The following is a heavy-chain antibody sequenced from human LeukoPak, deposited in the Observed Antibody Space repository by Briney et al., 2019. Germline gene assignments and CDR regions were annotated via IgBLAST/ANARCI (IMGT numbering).Heavy chain of an antibody. D-gene: IGHD5-24*01. V-gene: IGHV3-23*01. Sequence: PGGSLRLSCAASGFAFSSYNMKWVRQAPGKGLEWVSAISGSGGSTYYADSVKGRFTISGDNSKNTLYLQMNSLRAEDTAVYYCAKGTYRDGYNYGHFDYWGQGTLVAVSS. J-gene: IGHJ4*02. CDR2: ISGSGGST. CDR3: AKGTYRDGYNYGHFDY. CDR1: GFAFSSYN.